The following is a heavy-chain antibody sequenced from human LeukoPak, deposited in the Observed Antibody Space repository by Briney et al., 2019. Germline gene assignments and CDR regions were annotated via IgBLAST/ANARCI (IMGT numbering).Heavy chain of an antibody. V-gene: IGHV4-34*01. Sequence: PSETLSLTCAVYGGSFSGYYWSWIRQPPGKGLEWIGEINHSGSTNYNPSLKSRVTISVDTSKNQFSLKLSSVTAADTAVYYCARLGDYYGSGSSPHFDYWGQGTLVTVSS. CDR2: INHSGST. J-gene: IGHJ4*02. CDR1: GGSFSGYY. CDR3: ARLGDYYGSGSSPHFDY. D-gene: IGHD3-10*01.